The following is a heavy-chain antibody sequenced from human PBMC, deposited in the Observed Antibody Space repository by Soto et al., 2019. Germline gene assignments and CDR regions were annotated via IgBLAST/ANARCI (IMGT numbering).Heavy chain of an antibody. CDR1: GGSISSYY. V-gene: IGHV4-59*01. J-gene: IGHJ5*02. D-gene: IGHD4-4*01. CDR2: IYYSGST. CDR3: ARGPYSNQRGNWFDP. Sequence: SETLSLTCTVSGGSISSYYWSWIRQPPGKGLEWIGYIYYSGSTNYNPSLKSRVTISVDTSKNQYSLRLSSVTAADTAVYYCARGPYSNQRGNWFDPWGQGTLVTVSS.